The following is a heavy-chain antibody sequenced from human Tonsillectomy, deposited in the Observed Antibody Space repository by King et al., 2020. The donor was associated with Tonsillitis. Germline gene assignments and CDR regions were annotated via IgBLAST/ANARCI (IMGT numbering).Heavy chain of an antibody. J-gene: IGHJ3*02. D-gene: IGHD3-9*01. V-gene: IGHV3-15*01. CDR2: IKSKSDGGTT. CDR1: GFSFSNDW. Sequence: EVQLVESGGGLVKPGGSLRLSCAASGFSFSNDWMSWVRQAPGKGLEWIAHIKSKSDGGTTDYAAPVKDRFTVSRDDSKSTLYLQMNSLKTEDTAVYYCTTVTDWFRKHAFDIWGQGTLVTVSS. CDR3: TTVTDWFRKHAFDI.